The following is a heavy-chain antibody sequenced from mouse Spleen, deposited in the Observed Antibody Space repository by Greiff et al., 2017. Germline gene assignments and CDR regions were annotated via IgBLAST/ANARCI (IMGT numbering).Heavy chain of an antibody. D-gene: IGHD4-1*01. CDR3: ARALGRAY. J-gene: IGHJ3*01. CDR1: GYTFTSYW. V-gene: IGHV1-7*01. Sequence: QVQLQQSGAELAKPGASVKLSCKASGYTFTSYWMHWVKQRPGQGLEWIGYINPSSGYTNYNQKFKGKATLTVDTSSSTAYMQLSSLTSEDSAVYYCARALGRAYWGQGTLVTVSA. CDR2: INPSSGYT.